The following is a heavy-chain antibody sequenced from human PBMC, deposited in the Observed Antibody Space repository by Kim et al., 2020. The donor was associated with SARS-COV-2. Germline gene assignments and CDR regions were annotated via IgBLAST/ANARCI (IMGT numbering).Heavy chain of an antibody. Sequence: SVKVSCKASGGTFSSYAISWVRQAPGQGLEWMGGIIPIFGTPNHAQKFQGRVTITADESTDTAYMELSSLRSEDTAVYYCARDIAAIGTRDYYYYGLDVWGQGTKVTVSS. CDR3: ARDIAAIGTRDYYYYGLDV. CDR1: GGTFSSYA. D-gene: IGHD6-13*01. CDR2: IIPIFGTP. V-gene: IGHV1-69*13. J-gene: IGHJ6*02.